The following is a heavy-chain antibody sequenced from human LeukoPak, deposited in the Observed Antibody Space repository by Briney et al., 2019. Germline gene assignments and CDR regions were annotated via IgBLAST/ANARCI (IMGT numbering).Heavy chain of an antibody. J-gene: IGHJ4*02. CDR2: IYHSGST. CDR1: GGSIRGYY. CDR3: ARVEVGATPDHYFDY. V-gene: IGHV4-59*12. Sequence: SETLSLTCNVSGGSIRGYYWSWIRQPPGKGLEWIGYIYHSGSTYYNPSLKSRVTISVDRSKNQFSLKLSSVTAADTAVYYCARVEVGATPDHYFDYWGQGTLVTVSS. D-gene: IGHD1-26*01.